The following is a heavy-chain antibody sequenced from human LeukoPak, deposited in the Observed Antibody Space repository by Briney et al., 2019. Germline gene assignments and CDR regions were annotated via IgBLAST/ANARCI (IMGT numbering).Heavy chain of an antibody. CDR2: ISGYGTNT. V-gene: IGHV3-23*01. J-gene: IGHJ5*02. CDR1: GFTFNLYA. CDR3: AKDRGPYLGIDNNWFDP. Sequence: GGSLRLPCAASGFTFNLYAMSWVRQVPGKGLEWVSGISGYGTNTYYADSVKGRFTISRDNSKNTVFLQMNSLAVEDTAVYHCAKDRGPYLGIDNNWFDPWGQGTLVIVSA. D-gene: IGHD1-26*01.